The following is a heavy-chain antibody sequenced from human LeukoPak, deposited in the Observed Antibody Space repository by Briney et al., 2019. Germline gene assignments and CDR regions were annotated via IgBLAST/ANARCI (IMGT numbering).Heavy chain of an antibody. V-gene: IGHV3-21*01. D-gene: IGHD3-22*01. J-gene: IGHJ4*02. CDR1: GFTFSSYW. CDR2: ISSTSNYI. Sequence: PGGSLRLSCAASGFTFSSYWMSWVCQAPGRGLEGVSSISSTSNYIYYADSVKGRFTISRDNTKNSLYLQMNSLRAEDTAVYYCARDHPPSYYYDSSGHRDYFDYWGQGTLVTVSS. CDR3: ARDHPPSYYYDSSGHRDYFDY.